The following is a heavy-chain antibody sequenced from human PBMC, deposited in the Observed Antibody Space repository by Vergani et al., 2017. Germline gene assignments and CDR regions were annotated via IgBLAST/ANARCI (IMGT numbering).Heavy chain of an antibody. D-gene: IGHD3-16*02. Sequence: EVQLVESGGGLVKPGGSLRLSCAASGFTFSSYTMNWVRQAPGKGLEWVSSISSSSIYIYYADSVKGRFTISRDNAKNSIHLQMNSLSAEDTAVYYCARDRPGQPPFYDYIWGSYRSEGYWGQGTLVTVSS. CDR1: GFTFSSYT. CDR3: ARDRPGQPPFYDYIWGSYRSEGY. V-gene: IGHV3-21*06. CDR2: ISSSSIYI. J-gene: IGHJ4*02.